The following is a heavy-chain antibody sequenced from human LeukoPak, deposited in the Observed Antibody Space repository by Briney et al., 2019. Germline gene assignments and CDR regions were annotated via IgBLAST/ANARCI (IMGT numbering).Heavy chain of an antibody. CDR2: ISAYNGNT. J-gene: IGHJ4*02. CDR3: ATRVTYYYDSSDLIDY. V-gene: IGHV1-18*01. D-gene: IGHD3-22*01. CDR1: GYTFTSYG. Sequence: ASVKVSCKASGYTFTSYGISWVRQAPGQGLEWMGWISAYNGNTNYAQKLQGRVTMTTDTSTSTAYMELRSLRSDDTAVHYCATRVTYYYDSSDLIDYWGQGTLVTVSS.